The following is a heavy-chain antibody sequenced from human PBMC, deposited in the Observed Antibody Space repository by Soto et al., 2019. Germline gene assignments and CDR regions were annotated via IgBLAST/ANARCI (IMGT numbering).Heavy chain of an antibody. CDR3: ARYIVAVTATYAFDI. Sequence: QVQLVESGGGVVQPGRSLRLSCAASGFTFSSYAMHWVRQAPGKGLEWVAVISYEGSNKYYADSVKGRFTISRDNSKNTLYLQMNSLRAEDPAVYYCARYIVAVTATYAFDIWGQGTMVTVSS. D-gene: IGHD2-21*02. CDR2: ISYEGSNK. J-gene: IGHJ3*02. V-gene: IGHV3-30-3*01. CDR1: GFTFSSYA.